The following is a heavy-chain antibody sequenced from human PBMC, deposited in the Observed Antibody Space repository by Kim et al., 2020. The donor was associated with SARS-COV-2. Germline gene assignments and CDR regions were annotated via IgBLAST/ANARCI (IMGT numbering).Heavy chain of an antibody. Sequence: GGSLRLSCAASGFIFNNAWMNWVRQAPGKGLEWVGRIRSKANSYATAYAASVKGRFTISRDDSKNTAYLQMNSLKTEDTAVYYCTSVPGTTLAFWDAFD. V-gene: IGHV3-73*01. D-gene: IGHD1-1*01. J-gene: IGHJ3*02. CDR3: TSVPGTTLAFWDAFD. CDR1: GFIFNNAW. CDR2: IRSKANSYAT.